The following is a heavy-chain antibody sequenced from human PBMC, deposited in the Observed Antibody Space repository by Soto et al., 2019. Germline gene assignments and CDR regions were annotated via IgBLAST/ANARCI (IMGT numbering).Heavy chain of an antibody. CDR3: ARHCWYYDSSGYYWYFDL. D-gene: IGHD3-22*01. CDR2: IYYSGST. Sequence: QLQLQESGPGLVKPSETLSLTCTVSGGSISSSSYYWGWIRQPPGKGLEWIGSIYYSGSTYYNPSLKSRVTISVDTSKNQFSLKLSSVTAADTAVYYCARHCWYYDSSGYYWYFDLWGRGTLVTVSS. J-gene: IGHJ2*01. V-gene: IGHV4-39*01. CDR1: GGSISSSSYY.